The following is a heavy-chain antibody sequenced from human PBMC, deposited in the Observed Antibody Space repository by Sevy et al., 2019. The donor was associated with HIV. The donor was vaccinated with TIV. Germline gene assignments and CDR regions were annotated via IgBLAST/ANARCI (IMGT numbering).Heavy chain of an antibody. V-gene: IGHV3-30*18. CDR3: AKAHEDCSGGTCYTAHYYYDMDV. D-gene: IGHD2-15*01. CDR2: ISYAGDNK. CDR1: GFAFSDYV. Sequence: GGSLRLSCAASGFAFSDYVMHWVRQAPGKGLEWVAAISYAGDNKYFADSVKGRFTVSKDNSKNTLYLEMNSLRAEDRGVYYCAKAHEDCSGGTCYTAHYYYDMDVWGRGATVTVSS. J-gene: IGHJ6*02.